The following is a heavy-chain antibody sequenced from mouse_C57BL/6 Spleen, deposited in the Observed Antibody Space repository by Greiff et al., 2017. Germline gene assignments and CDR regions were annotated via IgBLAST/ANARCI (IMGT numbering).Heavy chain of an antibody. CDR3: ASESPYGSSWFAY. CDR1: GYTFTSYW. D-gene: IGHD1-1*01. J-gene: IGHJ3*01. CDR2: IDPNNGGT. V-gene: IGHV1-62-3*01. Sequence: QVQLQQPGAELVKPGASVKLSCKASGYTFTSYWMHWVKQRPGRGLEWIGRIDPNNGGTSYNQKFKGKATLTVDKSSSTAYMELRSLTSEDSAVYYCASESPYGSSWFAYWGQGTLVTVSA.